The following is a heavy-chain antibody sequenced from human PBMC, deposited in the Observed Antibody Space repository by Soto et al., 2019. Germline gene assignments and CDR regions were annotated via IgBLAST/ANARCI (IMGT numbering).Heavy chain of an antibody. J-gene: IGHJ4*02. D-gene: IGHD1-26*01. CDR2: INAGNGNT. Sequence: ASVKVSCKASGYTYTSYAMHWVRQAPGQRLEWMGWINAGNGNTKYSQKFQGRVTITRDTSASTAYMELSSLRSEDTAVYYCARDSEWEPNYFDYWGQGTLVTVSS. CDR1: GYTYTSYA. V-gene: IGHV1-3*01. CDR3: ARDSEWEPNYFDY.